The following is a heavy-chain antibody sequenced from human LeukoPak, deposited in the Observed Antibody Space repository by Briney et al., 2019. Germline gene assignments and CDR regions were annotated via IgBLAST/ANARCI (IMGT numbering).Heavy chain of an antibody. D-gene: IGHD3-22*01. CDR1: GGSISSGGYY. CDR2: IYYSGST. Sequence: SETLSLTCTVSGGSISSGGYYWSWLRQHPGKGLEWIGYIYYSGSTYYNPSLKSRVTISVDTSKNQFSLKLSSVTAADPAVYYCAREGNYYDSSGSHSRYGMDVWGQGTTVTVSS. J-gene: IGHJ6*02. CDR3: AREGNYYDSSGSHSRYGMDV. V-gene: IGHV4-31*03.